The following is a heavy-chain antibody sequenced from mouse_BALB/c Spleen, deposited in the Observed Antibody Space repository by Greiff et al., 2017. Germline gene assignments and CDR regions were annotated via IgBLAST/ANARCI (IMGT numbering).Heavy chain of an antibody. J-gene: IGHJ4*01. D-gene: IGHD2-3*01. CDR1: CYTFSSYW. CDR3: ARDDDGDAMDY. CDR2: ILPGSGST. Sequence: QVQLQQSGAELMKPGASVKISCKATCYTFSSYWIEWVKQRPGHGLEWIGEILPGSGSTNYNEKFKGKATFTADTSSNTAYMQLSSLTSEDSAVYYCARDDDGDAMDYWGQGTSVTVSS. V-gene: IGHV1-9*01.